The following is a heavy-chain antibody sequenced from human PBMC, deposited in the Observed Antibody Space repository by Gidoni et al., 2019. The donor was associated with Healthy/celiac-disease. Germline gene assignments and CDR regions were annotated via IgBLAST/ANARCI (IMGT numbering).Heavy chain of an antibody. J-gene: IGHJ5*02. CDR3: ARDMGWGWFDP. Sequence: NIKEDLRRSEKYYVDSVKGRFTISRDNAKNSLYLQMNSLRAEDTAVYYCARDMGWGWFDPWGQGTLVTVSS. CDR2: IKEDLRRSEK. V-gene: IGHV3-7*03. D-gene: IGHD3-10*01.